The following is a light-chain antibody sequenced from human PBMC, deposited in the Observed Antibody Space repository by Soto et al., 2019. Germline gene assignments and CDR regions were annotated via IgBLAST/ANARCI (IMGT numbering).Light chain of an antibody. CDR3: TSYRNSNTYV. V-gene: IGLV2-14*01. CDR1: SSDVGGYNY. J-gene: IGLJ1*01. Sequence: SALTQPASVSGSPGQSITISCTGTSSDVGGYNYVSWYQQHTGKAPKLMINDVSNRPSGVSTRFSGSKSCNTASLIISGLKAEDEADYYCTSYRNSNTYVFGTGTKLTVL. CDR2: DVS.